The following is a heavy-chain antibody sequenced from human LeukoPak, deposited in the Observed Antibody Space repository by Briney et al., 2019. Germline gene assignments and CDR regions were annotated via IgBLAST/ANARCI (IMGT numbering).Heavy chain of an antibody. CDR1: GYTFTSYY. J-gene: IGHJ3*02. Sequence: GASVKVSCKASGYTFTSYYVHWVRQAPGQGLEWMGWISAYNGNTNYAQKLQGRVTMTTDTSTSTAYMELRSLRSDDTAVYYCASQGLRYFDWFRPSASGDAFDIWGQGTMVTVSS. CDR2: ISAYNGNT. D-gene: IGHD3-9*01. V-gene: IGHV1-18*04. CDR3: ASQGLRYFDWFRPSASGDAFDI.